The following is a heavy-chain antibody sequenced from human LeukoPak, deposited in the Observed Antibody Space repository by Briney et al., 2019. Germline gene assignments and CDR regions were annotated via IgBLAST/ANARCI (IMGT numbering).Heavy chain of an antibody. CDR2: IYYSGST. CDR1: GGSISSGGYY. CDR3: AWSLGELSASPYYYGMDV. J-gene: IGHJ6*02. D-gene: IGHD3-16*02. Sequence: PSETLSLTCTVSGGSISSGGYYWSWIRQHPGKGLEWIGYIYYSGSTYYNPSLKSRVTISVDTSKNQFSLKLSSMAAADTAVYYCAWSLGELSASPYYYGMDVWGQGTTVTVSS. V-gene: IGHV4-31*03.